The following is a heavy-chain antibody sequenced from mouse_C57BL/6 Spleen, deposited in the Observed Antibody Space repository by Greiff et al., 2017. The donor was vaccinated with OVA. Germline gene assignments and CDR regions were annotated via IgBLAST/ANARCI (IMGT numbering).Heavy chain of an antibody. D-gene: IGHD3-2*02. CDR1: GYTFTNYW. CDR2: IYPGGGST. Sequence: VKLQESGAELVRPGTSVKMSCKASGYTFTNYWLGWAKQRPGHGLEWIGDIYPGGGSTNSNEKFKGKATLTADKSSSTAYMQFSSLTSDDSAIYYCARVDSSGYGQNLDYWGQGTTLTVSS. V-gene: IGHV1-63*01. J-gene: IGHJ2*01. CDR3: ARVDSSGYGQNLDY.